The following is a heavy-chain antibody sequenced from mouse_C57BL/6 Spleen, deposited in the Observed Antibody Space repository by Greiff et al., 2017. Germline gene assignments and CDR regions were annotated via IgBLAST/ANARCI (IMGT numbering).Heavy chain of an antibody. V-gene: IGHV6-3*01. J-gene: IGHJ2*01. CDR3: TGHRDGYYLYYFDY. Sequence: EVKLMESGGGLVQPGGSMKLSCVASGFTFSNYWMNWVRQSPEKGLEWVAQIRLKSDNYATHYAESVKGRFTISRDDSKSSVYLQMNNLRAEDTGIYYCTGHRDGYYLYYFDYWGQGTTLTVSS. CDR1: GFTFSNYW. D-gene: IGHD2-3*01. CDR2: IRLKSDNYAT.